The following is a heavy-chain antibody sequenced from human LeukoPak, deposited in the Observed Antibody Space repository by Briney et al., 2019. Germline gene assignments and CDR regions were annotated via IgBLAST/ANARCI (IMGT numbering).Heavy chain of an antibody. V-gene: IGHV4-39*07. Sequence: PSETLSLTCTVSGGSISSSSYYWGWIRQPPGKGLEWIGSIYYSGSTYYNPYLKSRVTISVDTSKNQFSLKLSSVTAADTAVYYCARERGEETYYYDSSGYYYFDYWGQGTLVTVSS. D-gene: IGHD3-22*01. CDR1: GGSISSSSYY. J-gene: IGHJ4*02. CDR3: ARERGEETYYYDSSGYYYFDY. CDR2: IYYSGST.